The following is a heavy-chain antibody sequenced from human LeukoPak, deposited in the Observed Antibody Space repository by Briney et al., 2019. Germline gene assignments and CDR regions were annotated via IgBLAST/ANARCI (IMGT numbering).Heavy chain of an antibody. J-gene: IGHJ4*02. D-gene: IGHD3-22*01. CDR2: ISGSGDYT. CDR3: AKDYDSSGNLLGPFDY. Sequence: PGGSLRLSCAVSGFTFSGYAMSWVRQAPGKGLEWVSTISGSGDYTYYADSVKGRFSISRDNSKNTLHLQMNSLRAEDTAVYYCAKDYDSSGNLLGPFDYWGQGTLVTVSS. CDR1: GFTFSGYA. V-gene: IGHV3-23*01.